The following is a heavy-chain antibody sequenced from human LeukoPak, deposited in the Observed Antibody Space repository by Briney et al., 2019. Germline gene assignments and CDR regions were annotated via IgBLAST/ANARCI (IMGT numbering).Heavy chain of an antibody. D-gene: IGHD5-18*01. Sequence: SVKVSCKASGTTFRSYAINWVRQAPGQGLEWMGAIIPSFGTVKYAQKFQGRVTMTADESTSTAYMDLNYLRSDDTAVYFCARATSANEYSYGFHFDYWGQGTLVTVS. V-gene: IGHV1-69*13. J-gene: IGHJ4*02. CDR1: GTTFRSYA. CDR2: IIPSFGTV. CDR3: ARATSANEYSYGFHFDY.